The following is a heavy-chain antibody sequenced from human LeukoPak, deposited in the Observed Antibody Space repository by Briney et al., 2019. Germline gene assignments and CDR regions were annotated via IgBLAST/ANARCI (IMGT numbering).Heavy chain of an antibody. CDR3: ASHSLHLAGTRRNAFDI. V-gene: IGHV4-39*01. CDR1: GGSISSSSYY. CDR2: IYYSGST. D-gene: IGHD6-19*01. J-gene: IGHJ3*02. Sequence: PSETLSLTCTFSGGSISSSSYYWGWIRQPPGKGLEWIGSIYYSGSTYYNPSLKSRVTISVDTSKNQFSLKLSSVTAADTAVYYCASHSLHLAGTRRNAFDIWGQGTMVTVSS.